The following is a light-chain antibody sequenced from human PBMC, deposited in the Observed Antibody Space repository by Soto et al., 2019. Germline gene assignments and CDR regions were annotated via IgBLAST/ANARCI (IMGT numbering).Light chain of an antibody. CDR1: QSVNSRN. CDR3: QHYDETPLT. J-gene: IGKJ4*01. V-gene: IGKV3-20*01. CDR2: GAS. Sequence: EVVLTQSPGTLSLSPGERAILSCRASQSVNSRNLAWYQQKHGQAPRLLISGASSRATGITDRFSGSGSGTDFTLIINRVGAEDFAVYFCQHYDETPLTFGGGTKVEI.